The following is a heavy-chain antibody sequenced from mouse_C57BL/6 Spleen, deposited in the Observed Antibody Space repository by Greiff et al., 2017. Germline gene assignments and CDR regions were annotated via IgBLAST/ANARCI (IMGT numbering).Heavy chain of an antibody. CDR2: IDPSDSYT. D-gene: IGHD1-1*01. Sequence: QVQLQQPGAELVMPGASVKLSCKASGYTFTSYWMHWVKQRPGQGLEWIGEIDPSDSYTNYNQKFKGKSTLTVDKSSSTAYMQLSSLTSEDSAVYYCARRSDYYGYAMDYWGQGTSVTVSS. V-gene: IGHV1-69*01. J-gene: IGHJ4*01. CDR3: ARRSDYYGYAMDY. CDR1: GYTFTSYW.